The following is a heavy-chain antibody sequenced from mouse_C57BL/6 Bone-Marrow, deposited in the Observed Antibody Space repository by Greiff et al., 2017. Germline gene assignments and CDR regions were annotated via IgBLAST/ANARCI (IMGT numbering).Heavy chain of an antibody. J-gene: IGHJ1*03. D-gene: IGHD2-4*01. CDR1: GFNIKDDY. CDR2: IDPENGDT. CDR3: TTYDYDGGDFDV. V-gene: IGHV14-4*01. Sequence: VQLQQSGAELVRPGASVKLSCTASGFNIKDDYMHWVKQRPEQGLEWIGWIDPENGDTEYASKFQGKATITADKSSNTAYLQLSSLTSEDTAVYYCTTYDYDGGDFDVWGTGTTVTVSS.